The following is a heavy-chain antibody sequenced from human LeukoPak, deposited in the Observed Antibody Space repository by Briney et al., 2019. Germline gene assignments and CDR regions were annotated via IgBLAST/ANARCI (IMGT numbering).Heavy chain of an antibody. V-gene: IGHV3-23*01. J-gene: IGHJ4*02. CDR2: FSGSGGST. CDR3: AKDRRIAARGGGYYFDY. CDR1: GFTLRSYA. Sequence: GGSLRLSCAAPGFTLRSYAMGWVRQAPGKGLGWVSAFSGSGGSTYYADSVKGRFTISRDNSKNTLYLQMNSLRAEDTAVYYCAKDRRIAARGGGYYFDYWGQGTLVTVSS. D-gene: IGHD6-6*01.